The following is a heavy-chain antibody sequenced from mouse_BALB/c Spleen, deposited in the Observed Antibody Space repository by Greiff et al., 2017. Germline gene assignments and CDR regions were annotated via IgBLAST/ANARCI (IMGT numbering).Heavy chain of an antibody. CDR3: AREGEGFAY. Sequence: ESGPGLVKPSQSLSLTCTVTGYSITSDYAWNWIRQFPGNKLEWMGYISYSGSTSYNPSLKSRISITRDTSKNQFFLQLNSVTTEDTATYYCAREGEGFAYWGQGTLVTVSA. J-gene: IGHJ3*01. CDR1: GYSITSDYA. CDR2: ISYSGST. D-gene: IGHD3-3*01. V-gene: IGHV3-2*02.